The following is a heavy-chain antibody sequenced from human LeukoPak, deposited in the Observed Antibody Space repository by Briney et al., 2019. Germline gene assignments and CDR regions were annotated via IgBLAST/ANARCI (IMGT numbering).Heavy chain of an antibody. V-gene: IGHV3-15*01. J-gene: IGHJ4*02. CDR2: IKSKTDGATT. CDR1: GFTFGNAW. D-gene: IGHD3-16*02. Sequence: GGSLRLSCAASGFTFGNAWMSWVRQAPGKGREWVGRIKSKTDGATTDYAAPVKGRFDISRDDSRSTIYLQMNSLKTEDTAVYYCTALVPNYDYVWGSYRYNEKWGQGTLVTVSS. CDR3: TALVPNYDYVWGSYRYNEK.